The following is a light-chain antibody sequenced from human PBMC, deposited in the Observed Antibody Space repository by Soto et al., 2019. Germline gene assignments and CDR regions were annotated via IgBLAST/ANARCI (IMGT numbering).Light chain of an antibody. CDR2: GAS. V-gene: IGKV3-20*01. CDR1: QSVTNSF. Sequence: EIALAQSPGTLSLSPGERATLSCTASQSVTNSFLAWYQQKPGQAPRLIIYGASRRATGIPDRFTGSGSGTDCALTISRLEPEDVAVYYCQQYVSSPWALGQGTKVDIK. CDR3: QQYVSSPWA. J-gene: IGKJ1*01.